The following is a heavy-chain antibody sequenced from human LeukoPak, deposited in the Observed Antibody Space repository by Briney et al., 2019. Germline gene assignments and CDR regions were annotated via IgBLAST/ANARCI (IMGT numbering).Heavy chain of an antibody. Sequence: GGSLRLSCAASGFTFSSYSMNWVRQAPGKGLEWVSYISSSSSTIYYADSVKGRFTISRDNAKNSLYLQMNSLRAEDTAVYYCASGIIAAAGYWGQGTLVTVSS. D-gene: IGHD6-13*01. CDR3: ASGIIAAAGY. CDR1: GFTFSSYS. J-gene: IGHJ4*02. CDR2: ISSSSSTI. V-gene: IGHV3-48*01.